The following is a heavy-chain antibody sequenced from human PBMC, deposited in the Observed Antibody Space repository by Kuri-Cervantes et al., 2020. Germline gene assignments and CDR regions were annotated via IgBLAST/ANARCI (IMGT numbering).Heavy chain of an antibody. Sequence: GSLRLSCTVSGGSVSSGSYYWGWIRQPPGKGLEWIGSIYYSGSTYYNPSLKSRVTISVDTSKNQFSLKLSSVTAADTAVYYCARLGSSWHGAAGVWGQGTLVTVSS. CDR1: GGSVSSGSYY. J-gene: IGHJ4*02. D-gene: IGHD6-13*01. CDR3: ARLGSSWHGAAGV. V-gene: IGHV4-39*01. CDR2: IYYSGST.